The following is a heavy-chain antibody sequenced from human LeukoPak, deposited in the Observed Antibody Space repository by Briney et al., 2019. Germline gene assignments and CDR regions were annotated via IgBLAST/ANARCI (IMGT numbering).Heavy chain of an antibody. CDR1: GDSISSSMYY. J-gene: IGHJ4*02. V-gene: IGHV4-39*07. Sequence: PSETLSLTCTVSGDSISSSMYYWGWIRQSPGGGLEWIGNILYSGSTYYNPSLNSRVTISVDTSKNQFSLKLSSVTAADTAAYYCARERVGYLRDGVFDYWGQGALVTVSS. D-gene: IGHD5-24*01. CDR2: ILYSGST. CDR3: ARERVGYLRDGVFDY.